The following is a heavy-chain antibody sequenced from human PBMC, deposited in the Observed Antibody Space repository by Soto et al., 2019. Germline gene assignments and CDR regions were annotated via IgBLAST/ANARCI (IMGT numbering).Heavy chain of an antibody. Sequence: PGGSLRLSCAASGFTFSSYDMHWVRQATGKGLEWVSAIGTAGDTYYPGSVKGRFTISRENAKNSLYLQMNSLRAEDTAVYYCARGLWGSGLLWFGEPPNWFDPWGQG. J-gene: IGHJ5*02. D-gene: IGHD3-10*01. V-gene: IGHV3-13*01. CDR2: IGTAGDT. CDR3: ARGLWGSGLLWFGEPPNWFDP. CDR1: GFTFSSYD.